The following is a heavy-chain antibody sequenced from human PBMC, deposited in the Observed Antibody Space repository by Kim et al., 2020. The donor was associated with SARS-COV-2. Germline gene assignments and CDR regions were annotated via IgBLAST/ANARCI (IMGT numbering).Heavy chain of an antibody. Sequence: SETLSLTCTVSGGSISSYYWSWIRQPPGKGLEWIGYIYYSGSTNYNPSLKSRVTISVDTSKNQFSLKLSSVTAADTAVYYCARVRQVALAPAFYFVYWGQGTLVTVSS. CDR2: IYYSGST. D-gene: IGHD2-15*01. J-gene: IGHJ4*02. CDR3: ARVRQVALAPAFYFVY. V-gene: IGHV4-59*01. CDR1: GGSISSYY.